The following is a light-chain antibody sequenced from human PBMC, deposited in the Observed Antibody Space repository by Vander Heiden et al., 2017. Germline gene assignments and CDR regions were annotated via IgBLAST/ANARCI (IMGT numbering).Light chain of an antibody. CDR3: SSYTSSSTLV. V-gene: IGLV2-14*01. CDR1: SSDVGGYNY. J-gene: IGLJ2*01. Sequence: QSALTQPASASASPGQSITISCTGTSSDVGGYNYVSRYQQHPGKAPKLMINDVSNRPSGVSNRFSGSKSGNTASLTISGLQAEDEADYYCSSYTSSSTLVFGGGTKLTVL. CDR2: DVS.